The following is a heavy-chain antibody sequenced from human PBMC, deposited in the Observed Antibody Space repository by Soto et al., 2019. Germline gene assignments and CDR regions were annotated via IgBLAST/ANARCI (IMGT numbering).Heavy chain of an antibody. Sequence: SETLSLTCTVSGGTISSYYWSWIRQPPGKGLEWIGYIYYSGSTNYNPSLKSRVTISVDTSKNQFSLKLSSVTAADTAVYYCARRYGSAFDFWGQGTMVTVSS. V-gene: IGHV4-59*01. CDR2: IYYSGST. CDR1: GGTISSYY. CDR3: ARRYGSAFDF. J-gene: IGHJ3*01. D-gene: IGHD3-10*01.